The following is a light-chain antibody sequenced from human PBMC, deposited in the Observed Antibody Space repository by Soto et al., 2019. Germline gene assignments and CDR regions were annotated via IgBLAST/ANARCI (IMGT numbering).Light chain of an antibody. CDR2: EVT. J-gene: IGLJ1*01. V-gene: IGLV2-23*02. CDR3: CSSAGGGTYV. CDR1: SSDVGSYDL. Sequence: QSVLTQPASVSGSPGQSIAISCTGTSSDVGSYDLVSWYQQHPGKAPKLIIYEVTKRPSGVSSRFSGSKSGNTASLTISGLQAEDDAEYYCCSSAGGGTYVFGTGTKVTVL.